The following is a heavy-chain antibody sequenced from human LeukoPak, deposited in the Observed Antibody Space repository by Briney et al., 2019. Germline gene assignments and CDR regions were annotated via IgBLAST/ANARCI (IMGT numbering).Heavy chain of an antibody. Sequence: SVKVSCKASGGTFSSYSISWVRQAPGQGLEWMGRIIPILGIANYAQKFQGRVTITADKSTSTAYMELSSLRSEDTAVYYCARDVRSGYYEGAFDIWGQGTMVTVSS. J-gene: IGHJ3*02. D-gene: IGHD3-22*01. CDR1: GGTFSSYS. V-gene: IGHV1-69*04. CDR2: IIPILGIA. CDR3: ARDVRSGYYEGAFDI.